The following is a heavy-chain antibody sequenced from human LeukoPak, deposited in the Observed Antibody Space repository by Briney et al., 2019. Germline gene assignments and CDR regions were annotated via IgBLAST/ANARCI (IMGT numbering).Heavy chain of an antibody. CDR1: GDSVSSNSAA. V-gene: IGHV6-1*01. CDR2: TYYRSKWYN. Sequence: SQTLSPTCAISGDSVSSNSAAWNWIRQSPSRGLEWLGRTYYRSKWYNDYAVSVKSRITINPDTSKNQFSLQLNSVTPEDTAVYYCAREGLLWFGEFPYYFDYWGQGTLVTVSS. D-gene: IGHD3-10*01. J-gene: IGHJ4*02. CDR3: AREGLLWFGEFPYYFDY.